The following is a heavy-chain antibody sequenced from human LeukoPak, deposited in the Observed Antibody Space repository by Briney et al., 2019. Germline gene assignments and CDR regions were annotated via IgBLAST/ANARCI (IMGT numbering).Heavy chain of an antibody. CDR1: GFIFRGYA. CDR3: AKASWVPSAHAVS. J-gene: IGHJ4*02. CDR2: LRGGGEK. D-gene: IGHD3-10*01. V-gene: IGHV3-23*01. Sequence: AGSLRLSCVGSGFIFRGYARSWVRQAPGGGLEWGSSLRGGGEKFSPDSERGGFTLCGAHSRNTVYLQLSNLRVEDTAVYYCAKASWVPSAHAVSWGPRTLVTVS.